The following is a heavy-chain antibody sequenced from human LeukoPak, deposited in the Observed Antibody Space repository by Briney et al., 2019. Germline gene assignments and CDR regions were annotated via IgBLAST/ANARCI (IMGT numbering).Heavy chain of an antibody. D-gene: IGHD1-14*01. CDR2: ISESGDTP. CDR3: AQLLDDNPIRWYFGL. V-gene: IGHV3-23*01. Sequence: GGSLRLSCTASGFTFSSYALSWVRQAPGKGLEWVSSISESGDTPYYADSVKGLFTISRDNSKNTLYLQMGSLRAEDTAVYYCAQLLDDNPIRWYFGLWGRGTLVTVSS. CDR1: GFTFSSYA. J-gene: IGHJ2*01.